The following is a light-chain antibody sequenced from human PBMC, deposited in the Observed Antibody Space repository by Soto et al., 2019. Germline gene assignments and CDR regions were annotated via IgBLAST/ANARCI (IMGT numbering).Light chain of an antibody. CDR1: SSDVGGYNY. CDR2: DVS. V-gene: IGLV2-14*01. J-gene: IGLJ2*01. Sequence: QSALTQPASVSGSPGQSITISCTGTSSDVGGYNYVSWYQQHPGKAPKLMIYDVSNRPSGVSNRFSGSKSGNTASLTISGHQAEDEADYYCSYYTSSGILVFGGGTKLTVL. CDR3: SYYTSSGILV.